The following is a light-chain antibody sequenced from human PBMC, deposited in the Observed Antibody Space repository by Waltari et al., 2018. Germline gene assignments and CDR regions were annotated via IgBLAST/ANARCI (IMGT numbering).Light chain of an antibody. J-gene: IGLJ2*01. Sequence: QSALTQPPPASRSPGQTVTISCAGTSSDVGSSDYVSWYQKHPGQAPKLLIYHVTKRPSGVPDRFSGYKSGNTASLTVSGLQAEDEADYYCSSNAGINNVVFGGGTKLTVL. V-gene: IGLV2-8*01. CDR2: HVT. CDR1: SSDVGSSDY. CDR3: SSNAGINNVV.